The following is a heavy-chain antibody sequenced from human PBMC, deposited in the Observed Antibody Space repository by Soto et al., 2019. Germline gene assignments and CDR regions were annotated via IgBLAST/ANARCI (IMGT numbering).Heavy chain of an antibody. Sequence: PGGSLRLSCAASGFTFSSYAMSWVRQAPGKGLEWVSAISGSGGSTYYADSVKGRFTISRDNSKNTLYLQMNSLRAEDTAVYYCAKPWCSSTSCYVVLDYFDYWGQGT. J-gene: IGHJ4*02. D-gene: IGHD2-2*01. V-gene: IGHV3-23*01. CDR3: AKPWCSSTSCYVVLDYFDY. CDR2: ISGSGGST. CDR1: GFTFSSYA.